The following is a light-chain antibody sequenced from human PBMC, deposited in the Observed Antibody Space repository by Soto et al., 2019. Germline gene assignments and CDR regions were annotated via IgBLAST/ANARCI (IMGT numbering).Light chain of an antibody. Sequence: QAVVTQPPSVSGAPGQTVIISCTGSSSTIGAGYDVHWYHQLPGTAPKLLIYGNNNRPSGVPDRFSGSRSGTSASLAITGLQSEDEADYYCQSYDSSLSGSIFGGGTKLTVL. CDR1: SSTIGAGYD. J-gene: IGLJ2*01. CDR3: QSYDSSLSGSI. CDR2: GNN. V-gene: IGLV1-40*01.